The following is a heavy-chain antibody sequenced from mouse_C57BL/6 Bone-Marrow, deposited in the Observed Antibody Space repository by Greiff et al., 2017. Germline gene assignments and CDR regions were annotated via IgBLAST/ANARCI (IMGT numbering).Heavy chain of an antibody. V-gene: IGHV1-76*01. CDR1: GYTFTDYY. CDR2: IYPGSGNT. CDR3: AREGGRDYFDY. J-gene: IGHJ2*01. Sequence: VQGVESGAELVRPGASVKLSCKASGYTFTDYYINWVKQRPGQGLEWIARIYPGSGNTYYNEKFKGKATLTAEKSSSTAYMQLSSLTSEDSAVYFCAREGGRDYFDYWGQGTTLTVSS.